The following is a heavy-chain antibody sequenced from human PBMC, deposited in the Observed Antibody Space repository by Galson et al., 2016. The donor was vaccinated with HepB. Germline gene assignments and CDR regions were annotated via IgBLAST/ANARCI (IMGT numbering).Heavy chain of an antibody. Sequence: QSGAEVKKPGESLKISCKASGYTFVDSYIHWVRQAPGQGLEWMGWINPNNGGTKFARKCQGRVTMTTDTSINTAYMELSRLRYDDTAIYFCARVPRGTSDLNPFDCWGQGTLVTVS. D-gene: IGHD2-2*01. V-gene: IGHV1-2*02. CDR1: GYTFVDSY. CDR3: ARVPRGTSDLNPFDC. J-gene: IGHJ4*02. CDR2: INPNNGGT.